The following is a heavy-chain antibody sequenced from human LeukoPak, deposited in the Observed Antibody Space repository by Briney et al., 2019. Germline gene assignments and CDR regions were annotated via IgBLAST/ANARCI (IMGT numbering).Heavy chain of an antibody. CDR3: AREGCSGGSCYLGPRFDP. V-gene: IGHV1-2*02. J-gene: IGHJ5*02. D-gene: IGHD2-15*01. CDR1: GYTFTGYY. Sequence: GASVTVSFQSSGYTFTGYYLHLVRQAPGQGLAWMGWIYPNSGGTNYAQKFQGRVTMTRDTSISTAYMELSRLRSDDTAVYYCAREGCSGGSCYLGPRFDPWGQGTLVTVSS. CDR2: IYPNSGGT.